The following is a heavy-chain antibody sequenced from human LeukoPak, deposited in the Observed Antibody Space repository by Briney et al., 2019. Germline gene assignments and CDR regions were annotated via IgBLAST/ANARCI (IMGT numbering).Heavy chain of an antibody. CDR1: GFTFRNYW. V-gene: IGHV3-7*05. CDR2: INQDGSEK. J-gene: IGHJ4*02. Sequence: GGSLRLSCAASGFTFRNYWMSWVRQAPGKGLEWVANINQDGSEKYYVDSVKGRFTISRDNAKTSLYLQMNTLRAEDTAAYYCARGKSYGDSEDYWGQGTLVTVSS. CDR3: ARGKSYGDSEDY. D-gene: IGHD4-17*01.